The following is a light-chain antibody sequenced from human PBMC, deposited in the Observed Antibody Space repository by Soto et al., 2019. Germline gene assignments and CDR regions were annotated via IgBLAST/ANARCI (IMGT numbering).Light chain of an antibody. Sequence: QPVLTQASSASASLRSSVKLTCTLSSGHSSFIIAWHQQQPGKAPRFLMKLEGDGSYDKGSGVPDRFSGSSSGADRYLTISNLQFEDEADYYCETWDDNTWVFGGGTKLTVL. CDR3: ETWDDNTWV. CDR2: LEGDGSY. CDR1: SGHSSFI. V-gene: IGLV4-60*02. J-gene: IGLJ3*02.